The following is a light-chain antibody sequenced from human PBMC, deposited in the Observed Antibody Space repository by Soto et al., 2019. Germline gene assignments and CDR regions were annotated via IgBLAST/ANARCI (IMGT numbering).Light chain of an antibody. Sequence: QSALTQPASVSGSPGQSITVSCTGTSSDVGGYNSVSWYQQHTVKPPKRIIYEVSNRPSGVSDRFSGSKSGNTASLTISGLQAENEADYYCSSYTSPRRYGSAPGPKVTVL. V-gene: IGLV2-14*03. CDR2: EVS. J-gene: IGLJ1*01. CDR3: SSYTSPRRYG. CDR1: SSDVGGYNS.